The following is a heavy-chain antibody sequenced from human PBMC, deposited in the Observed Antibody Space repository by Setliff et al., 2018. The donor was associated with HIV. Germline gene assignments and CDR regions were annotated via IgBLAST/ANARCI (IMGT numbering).Heavy chain of an antibody. V-gene: IGHV4-4*08. D-gene: IGHD3-3*01. CDR3: ASTYYNFWSGYQGIDY. J-gene: IGHJ4*02. Sequence: PSETLSLTCTVSGGSISSYHWSWIRQPPGKGLEWIGYIYTSGSTNYNPSLKSRVTISVDTSKNQFSLKLSSVTAADTAVYYCASTYYNFWSGYQGIDYWGQGTLVTVSS. CDR2: IYTSGST. CDR1: GGSISSYH.